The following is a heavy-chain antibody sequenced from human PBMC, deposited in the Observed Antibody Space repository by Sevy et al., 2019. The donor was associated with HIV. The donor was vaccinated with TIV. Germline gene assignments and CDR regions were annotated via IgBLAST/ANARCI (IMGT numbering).Heavy chain of an antibody. CDR1: GFIFSGYV. CDR2: ISASGGST. Sequence: GGSLRLSCAASGFIFSGYVMSWVRQAPGKGLEWVSGISASGGSTYYADSVKGRFTISRDNSKNTLDLQMNSLRVEDTAVYYCAKDASSSRTCGTFQHWGQGTLVTVSS. CDR3: AKDASSSRTCGTFQH. J-gene: IGHJ1*01. D-gene: IGHD6-13*01. V-gene: IGHV3-23*01.